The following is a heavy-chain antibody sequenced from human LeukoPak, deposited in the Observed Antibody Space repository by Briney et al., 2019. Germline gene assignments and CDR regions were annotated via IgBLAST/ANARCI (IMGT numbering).Heavy chain of an antibody. V-gene: IGHV4-61*02. J-gene: IGHJ6*03. D-gene: IGHD2-2*01. CDR1: GGSISSGSYY. CDR3: AGTRVVVVPAAMGVEYYYYMDV. Sequence: SQTLSLTCTVSGGSISSGSYYWSWIRRPAGKGLEWIGRIYTSGSTNYNPSLKSRVTISLDMSKNHFSLKLSSVTAADTAVYYCAGTRVVVVPAAMGVEYYYYMDVWGQGTTVTISS. CDR2: IYTSGST.